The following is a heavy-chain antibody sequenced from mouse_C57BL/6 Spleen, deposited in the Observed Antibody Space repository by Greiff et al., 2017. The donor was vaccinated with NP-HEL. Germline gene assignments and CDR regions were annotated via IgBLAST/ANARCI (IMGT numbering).Heavy chain of an antibody. J-gene: IGHJ4*01. CDR3: AGGDPPSLYGYDEGYYAMDY. V-gene: IGHV5-4*03. D-gene: IGHD2-2*01. Sequence: EVMLVESGVGLVKPGGSLKLSCAASGFTFSSYAMSWVRQTPEKRLEWVATISDGGSYTYYPDNVKGRFTLSRDNAKNNLYLQMSHLKSEDIAMYYCAGGDPPSLYGYDEGYYAMDYWGQGTSVTVSS. CDR1: GFTFSSYA. CDR2: ISDGGSYT.